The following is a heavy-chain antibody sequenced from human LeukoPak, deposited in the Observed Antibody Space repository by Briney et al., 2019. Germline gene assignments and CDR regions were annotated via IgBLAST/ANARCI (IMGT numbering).Heavy chain of an antibody. J-gene: IGHJ4*02. CDR2: INPNRCGT. D-gene: IGHD6-13*01. Sequence: ASVKVSCKASVYTFTRYYMHWVRQAPGQGLDWMGRINPNRCGTNYPQKFQDRLTMTRDTSISKAYMELSRLRSDETAVYYCARKFIAAAGKYYFDYWGQGTLVTVSS. CDR1: VYTFTRYY. CDR3: ARKFIAAAGKYYFDY. V-gene: IGHV1-2*06.